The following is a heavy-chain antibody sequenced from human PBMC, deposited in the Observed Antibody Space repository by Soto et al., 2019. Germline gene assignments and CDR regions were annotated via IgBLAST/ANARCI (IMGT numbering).Heavy chain of an antibody. V-gene: IGHV3-49*04. Sequence: PGGSLRLSCNCSGFRFSEHAMTWVRQAPGKGLEWVGFIRNTPYGGTTDYAASVRGRFTTSRDDSASIAYLQMNSLKTEDSGLYYCSRGSFGYYGPWGPGTLVTVSS. J-gene: IGHJ5*02. CDR1: GFRFSEHA. CDR3: SRGSFGYYGP. D-gene: IGHD2-2*03. CDR2: IRNTPYGGTT.